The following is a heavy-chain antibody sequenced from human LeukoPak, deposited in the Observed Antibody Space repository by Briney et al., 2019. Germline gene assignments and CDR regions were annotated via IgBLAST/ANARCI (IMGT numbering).Heavy chain of an antibody. Sequence: PSETLSLTCAVYGGSFSGYYWSWIRQPPGKGLEWIGEINHSGSTNYNPSLKSRVTISVDTSKNQFSLKLSSVTAADTAVYYCARHGSYGDYGIDYWGQGTLVTVSS. CDR2: INHSGST. CDR1: GGSFSGYY. V-gene: IGHV4-34*01. CDR3: ARHGSYGDYGIDY. J-gene: IGHJ4*02. D-gene: IGHD4-17*01.